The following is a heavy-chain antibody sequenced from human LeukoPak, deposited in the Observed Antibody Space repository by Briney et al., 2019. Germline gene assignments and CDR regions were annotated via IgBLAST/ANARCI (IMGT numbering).Heavy chain of an antibody. CDR2: ISAYNGNT. Sequence: ASVKVSCKASGGTFSSYAISWVRQAPGQGLEWMGWISAYNGNTNYAQKLQGRVTMTTDTSTSTAYMELRSLRSDDTAVYYCARRNSPPYNWFDPWGQGTLVTVSS. D-gene: IGHD4-23*01. V-gene: IGHV1-18*01. CDR1: GGTFSSYA. J-gene: IGHJ5*02. CDR3: ARRNSPPYNWFDP.